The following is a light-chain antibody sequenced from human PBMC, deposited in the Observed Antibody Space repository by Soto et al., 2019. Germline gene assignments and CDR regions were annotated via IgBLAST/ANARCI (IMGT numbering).Light chain of an antibody. CDR2: GAA. J-gene: IGKJ4*01. V-gene: IGKV1-12*01. Sequence: DIQMTQSPSSVSASVGDRVTITCRASQRGGGWIGWYQQKPGKAPKPLIYGAALLQSGVPSRFSGSGSGTEFTLTISSLQPEEFATYYCHQATSFPPVRAFGGGTKVDNK. CDR1: QRGGGW. CDR3: HQATSFPPVRA.